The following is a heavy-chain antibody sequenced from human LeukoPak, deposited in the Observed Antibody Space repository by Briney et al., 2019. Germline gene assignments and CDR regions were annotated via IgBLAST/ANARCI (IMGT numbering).Heavy chain of an antibody. CDR3: ARDLGSITMIVPYFDY. CDR1: GFTFSSYW. J-gene: IGHJ4*02. V-gene: IGHV3-7*01. CDR2: IKQDGSEK. D-gene: IGHD3-22*01. Sequence: GGSLRLSCAASGFTFSSYWMSWVRQAPGKGLEWVANIKQDGSEKYYMDSVKGRFTISRDNAKNSLYLQMNSLRAEDTAVYYCARDLGSITMIVPYFDYWGQGTLVTVSS.